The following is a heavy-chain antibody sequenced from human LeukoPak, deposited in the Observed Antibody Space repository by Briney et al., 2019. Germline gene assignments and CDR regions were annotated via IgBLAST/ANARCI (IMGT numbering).Heavy chain of an antibody. CDR1: GGSFSGYY. CDR2: INHSGST. D-gene: IGHD2-8*01. J-gene: IGHJ5*02. V-gene: IGHV4-34*01. CDR3: ARGGGRVVLMVYATRPNWFDP. Sequence: SETLSLTCAVYGGSFSGYYWSWLRQPPGKGLEWIGEINHSGSTNYNPSLKGRVTISVDTSKNQFSLKLSSVTAADTAVYYCARGGGRVVLMVYATRPNWFDPWGQGTLVTVSS.